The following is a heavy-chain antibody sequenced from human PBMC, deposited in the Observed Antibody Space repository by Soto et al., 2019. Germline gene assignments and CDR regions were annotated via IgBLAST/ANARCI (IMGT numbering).Heavy chain of an antibody. CDR1: GGSFIGYY. V-gene: IGHV4-34*01. CDR3: ARASGIVGATGPDYYYYMDV. CDR2: INHSGST. J-gene: IGHJ6*03. D-gene: IGHD1-26*01. Sequence: SETLSLTCAVYGGSFIGYYWSWILQPPWKGLEWIGEINHSGSTNYNPSLKSRVTISVDTSKNQFSLKLSSVTAADTAVYYCARASGIVGATGPDYYYYMDVLGKGTTVTVSS.